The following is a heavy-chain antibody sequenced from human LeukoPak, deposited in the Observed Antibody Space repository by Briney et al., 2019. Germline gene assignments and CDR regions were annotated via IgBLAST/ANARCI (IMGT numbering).Heavy chain of an antibody. D-gene: IGHD1-14*01. CDR3: ATVTPPYITYYGMDV. Sequence: ASVKVSFKVFGYTLTELSIHWVRQGPGKRLEWMGGFDPEDGETIYAQKFQGRVTMTEDTSTDTAYMELSSLRSEDTAVYYCATVTPPYITYYGMDVWGQGTTVTVSS. V-gene: IGHV1-24*01. J-gene: IGHJ6*02. CDR2: FDPEDGET. CDR1: GYTLTELS.